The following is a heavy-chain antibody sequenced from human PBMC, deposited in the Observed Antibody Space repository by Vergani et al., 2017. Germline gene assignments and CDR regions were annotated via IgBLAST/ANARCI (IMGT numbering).Heavy chain of an antibody. Sequence: QVQLVQSGAEVKKPGSSVKVSCKASGGTFSSYAISWVRQAPGQGLEWMGGIIPIFGTANYAQKFQGRGTITADECTSPVYMELSSLRSEDTAVYYCATNYRYCSSTSCRTSYYYYYYMDVWGKGTTVTVSS. D-gene: IGHD2-2*01. V-gene: IGHV1-69*01. CDR3: ATNYRYCSSTSCRTSYYYYYYMDV. CDR2: IIPIFGTA. CDR1: GGTFSSYA. J-gene: IGHJ6*03.